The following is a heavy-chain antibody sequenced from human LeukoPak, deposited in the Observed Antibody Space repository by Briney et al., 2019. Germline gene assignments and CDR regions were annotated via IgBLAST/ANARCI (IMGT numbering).Heavy chain of an antibody. CDR3: AKDTRYCSSTSCYTFDY. Sequence: QSGGSLRLSCAASGSTFSSYAMSWVRQAPGKGLEWVSAISGSGGSTYYADSVKGRFTISRDNSKNTLYLQMNSLRAEDTAVYYCAKDTRYCSSTSCYTFDYWGQGTLVTVSS. CDR2: ISGSGGST. V-gene: IGHV3-23*01. D-gene: IGHD2-2*02. CDR1: GSTFSSYA. J-gene: IGHJ4*02.